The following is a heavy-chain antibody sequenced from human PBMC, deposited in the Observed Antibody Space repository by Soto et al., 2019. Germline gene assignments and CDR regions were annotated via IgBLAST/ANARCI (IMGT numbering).Heavy chain of an antibody. D-gene: IGHD6-19*01. CDR3: EKSSIQWLAYYFEY. CDR1: GFTFSSYC. J-gene: IGHJ4*01. CDR2: ISYDGSNK. Sequence: GGSLRLSCAASGFTFSSYCMHLVRQAPGKGLEWVAVISYDGSNKYYADSVKGRFTISRDNSKNTLSLQMNSLRAQDTAVYYCEKSSIQWLAYYFEYWGNGTTVTVSS. V-gene: IGHV3-30*18.